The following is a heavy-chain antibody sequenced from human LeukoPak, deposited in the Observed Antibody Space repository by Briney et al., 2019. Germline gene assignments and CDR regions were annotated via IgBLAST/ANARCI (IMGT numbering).Heavy chain of an antibody. CDR3: ARLPSGYTSSLGVFDY. CDR2: IYYNGNT. V-gene: IGHV4-39*01. J-gene: IGHJ4*02. Sequence: PSETLSLTCTVSGGSIRSSYYYWGWIRQPPGKGLEWIGTIYYNGNTYYNPSLKSRVTISEDTSRNQFSLKLSSVTAADTAIYYCARLPSGYTSSLGVFDYWGQGTLVTASS. CDR1: GGSIRSSYYY. D-gene: IGHD6-13*01.